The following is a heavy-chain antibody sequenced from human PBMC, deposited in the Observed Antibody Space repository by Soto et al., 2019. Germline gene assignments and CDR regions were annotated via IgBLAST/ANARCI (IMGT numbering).Heavy chain of an antibody. D-gene: IGHD5-18*01. CDR1: GFTFSSYA. CDR2: ISGSGGST. CDR3: AKGRIQLWLGDYYGMDV. J-gene: IGHJ6*02. Sequence: PGGSLRLSCAASGFTFSSYAMSWVRQAPGKGLEWVSAISGSGGSTYYADSVKGRFTISRDNSKNTLYLQMNSLRAEDTAVYYCAKGRIQLWLGDYYGMDVWGQGTTVTVSS. V-gene: IGHV3-23*01.